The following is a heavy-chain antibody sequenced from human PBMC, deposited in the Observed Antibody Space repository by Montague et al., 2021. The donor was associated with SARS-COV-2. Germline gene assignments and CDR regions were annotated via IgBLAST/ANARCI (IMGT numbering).Heavy chain of an antibody. CDR3: ARDHSSSWYMRFDP. Sequence: SETLSLTCTVSGGSISSYYWSWIRQPPGRGLEWIGYIYYSGSTNYNPSLKSRVTISVDTFKNQFSLKLSSVTAADTAVYYCARDHSSSWYMRFDPWGQGTLVTVSS. V-gene: IGHV4-59*01. CDR2: IYYSGST. J-gene: IGHJ5*02. D-gene: IGHD6-13*01. CDR1: GGSISSYY.